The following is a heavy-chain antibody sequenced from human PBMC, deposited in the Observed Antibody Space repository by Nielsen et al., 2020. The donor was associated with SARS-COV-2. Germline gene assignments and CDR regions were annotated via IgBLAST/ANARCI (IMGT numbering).Heavy chain of an antibody. CDR3: ARESVTGTDAFDI. CDR2: INWNGGST. Sequence: GESLKISCAASGFPFSSYEMSWVRQAPGKGLEWVSGINWNGGSTGYADSVKGRFTISRDNAENSLSLQMNSLRAEDTAVYYCARESVTGTDAFDIWGQGTVVTVSS. V-gene: IGHV3-20*04. CDR1: GFPFSSYE. D-gene: IGHD6-19*01. J-gene: IGHJ3*02.